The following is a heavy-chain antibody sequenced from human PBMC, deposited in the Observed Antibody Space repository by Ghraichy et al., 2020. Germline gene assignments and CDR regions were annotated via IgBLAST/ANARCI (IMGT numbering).Heavy chain of an antibody. Sequence: SQTLSLTCTVSGGSISSSSYYWGWIRQPPGKGLEWIGSIYYSGSTYYNPSLKSRVTISVDTSKNQFSLKLSSVTAADTAVYYCARRRGYSSGWYQVDYWGQGTLVTVSS. D-gene: IGHD6-19*01. V-gene: IGHV4-39*01. CDR3: ARRRGYSSGWYQVDY. J-gene: IGHJ4*02. CDR1: GGSISSSSYY. CDR2: IYYSGST.